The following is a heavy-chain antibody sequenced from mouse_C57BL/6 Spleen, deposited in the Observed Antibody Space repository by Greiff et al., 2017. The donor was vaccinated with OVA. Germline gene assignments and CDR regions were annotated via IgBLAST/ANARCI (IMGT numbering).Heavy chain of an antibody. CDR3: ARRGLITTVVGAMDY. V-gene: IGHV1-81*01. Sequence: VMLVESGAELARPGASVKLSCTASGYTFTSYGISWVKQRTGQGLEWIGEIYPRSGNTYYNEKFKGKATLTADKSSSTAYMELRSLTSEDSAVYFCARRGLITTVVGAMDYWGQGTSVTVSS. J-gene: IGHJ4*01. CDR1: GYTFTSYG. CDR2: IYPRSGNT. D-gene: IGHD1-1*01.